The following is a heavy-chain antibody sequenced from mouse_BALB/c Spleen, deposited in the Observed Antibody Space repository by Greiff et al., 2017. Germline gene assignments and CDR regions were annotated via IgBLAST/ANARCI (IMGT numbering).Heavy chain of an antibody. D-gene: IGHD2-1*01. CDR3: ARSYGNYYAMDD. V-gene: IGHV5-17*02. J-gene: IGHJ4*01. CDR1: GFTFSSFG. CDR2: ISSGSSTI. Sequence: EVKLVESGGGLVQPGGSRKLSCAASGFTFSSFGMHWVRQAPEKGLEWVAYISSGSSTIYYADTVKGRFTISRDNPKNTLFLQMTSLRSEDTAMYYCARSYGNYYAMDDWGQGTSVTVSS.